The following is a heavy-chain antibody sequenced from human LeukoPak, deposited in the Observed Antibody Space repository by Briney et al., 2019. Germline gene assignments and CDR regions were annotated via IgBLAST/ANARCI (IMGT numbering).Heavy chain of an antibody. D-gene: IGHD3-22*01. J-gene: IGHJ4*02. Sequence: SETLSLTCAVSGGSISSGGYSWSWIRQPPGKGLEWIGYIYHSGSTYYNPSLKSRVTISVDTSKNQFSLKLSSVTAADTAVYYCARAESGYYLDYWGQGTLVTVSS. CDR3: ARAESGYYLDY. CDR2: IYHSGST. CDR1: GGSISSGGYS. V-gene: IGHV4-30-2*05.